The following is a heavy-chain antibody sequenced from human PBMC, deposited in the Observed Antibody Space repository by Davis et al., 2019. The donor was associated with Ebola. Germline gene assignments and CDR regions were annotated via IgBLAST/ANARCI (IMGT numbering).Heavy chain of an antibody. CDR3: VRDSGYYSHDY. D-gene: IGHD5-12*01. J-gene: IGHJ4*01. CDR2: IDPDGAGT. Sequence: GESLKISCAASGFTFSHFHIHWVRQTPTKGLVWVARIDPDGAGTNYADSGKGRFTISRDNAKNTLSLQMNSLRVEDTAVYYCVRDSGYYSHDYWGHGTLVTVSS. V-gene: IGHV3-74*01. CDR1: GFTFSHFH.